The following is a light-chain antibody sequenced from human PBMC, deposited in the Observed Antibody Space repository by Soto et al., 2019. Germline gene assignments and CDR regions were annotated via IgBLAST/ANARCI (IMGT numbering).Light chain of an antibody. Sequence: QSVLTQPASVTGSPGQSIAISCTGTSSDVGGYNYVSWYQRHPGKAPKLMIYDVSNRPSGVSNRFSGSKSGNTASLTISGLQAEDEADYYCSTYTSSSTLNVFGTVTKLTVL. CDR3: STYTSSSTLNV. CDR2: DVS. V-gene: IGLV2-14*01. CDR1: SSDVGGYNY. J-gene: IGLJ1*01.